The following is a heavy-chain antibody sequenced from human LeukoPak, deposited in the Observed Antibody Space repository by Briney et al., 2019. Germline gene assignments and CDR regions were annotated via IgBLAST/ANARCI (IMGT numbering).Heavy chain of an antibody. V-gene: IGHV3-21*01. CDR3: ARVIGGYGDY. CDR2: ISSSSSYI. D-gene: IGHD5-12*01. J-gene: IGHJ4*02. Sequence: PGGSLRLSCAASGFTFSSYSMNWVRQAPGKGLEWVSSISSSSSYIYYADSVKGRFTISRDNAKNSLHLQMNSLRAEDTAVYYCARVIGGYGDYWGQGTLVTVSS. CDR1: GFTFSSYS.